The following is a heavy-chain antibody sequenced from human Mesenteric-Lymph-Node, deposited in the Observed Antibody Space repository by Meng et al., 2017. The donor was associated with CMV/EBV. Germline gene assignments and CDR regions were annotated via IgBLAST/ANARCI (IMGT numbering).Heavy chain of an antibody. D-gene: IGHD5-18*01. J-gene: IGHJ6*02. CDR3: ARDPNLDTAMVVDYYYGMDV. CDR2: INWNGGST. V-gene: IGHV3-20*04. Sequence: GGSLRLSCAASGFTFDDYGMSWVRQAPGKGLEWVSGINWNGGSTGYADSVKGRFTISRDNAKNSLYLQMNSLRAEDTAIYYCARDPNLDTAMVVDYYYGMDVWGQGTTVTVSS. CDR1: GFTFDDYG.